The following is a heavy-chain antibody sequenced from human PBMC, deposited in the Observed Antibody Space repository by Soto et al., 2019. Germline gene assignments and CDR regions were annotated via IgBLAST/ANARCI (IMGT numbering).Heavy chain of an antibody. CDR3: APPLPYSNYVNE. CDR1: GFTFSSYS. V-gene: IGHV3-21*01. Sequence: EVQLVESGGGLVKPGGSLRLSCAASGFTFSSYSMNWVRQAPGKGLEWVSSISSSSSYIYYADSVKGRFTISRDNAKNSLYLQMNSLRAEDTAVYYCAPPLPYSNYVNEGGQGTLVTVSS. D-gene: IGHD4-4*01. J-gene: IGHJ4*02. CDR2: ISSSSSYI.